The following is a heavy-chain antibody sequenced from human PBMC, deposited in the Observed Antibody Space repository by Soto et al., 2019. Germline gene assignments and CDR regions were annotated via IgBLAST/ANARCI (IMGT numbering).Heavy chain of an antibody. D-gene: IGHD6-13*01. J-gene: IGHJ6*03. CDR3: ARDPASSSWAAGYYYMDV. CDR2: ISSSSSYI. Sequence: PGGSLRLSCAASGFTFSSYSMNWVRQAPGKGLEWVSSISSSSSYIYYADSVKGRFTISRDNAKNSLYLQMNSLRAEDTAVYYCARDPASSSWAAGYYYMDVWGKGTMVTVSS. V-gene: IGHV3-21*01. CDR1: GFTFSSYS.